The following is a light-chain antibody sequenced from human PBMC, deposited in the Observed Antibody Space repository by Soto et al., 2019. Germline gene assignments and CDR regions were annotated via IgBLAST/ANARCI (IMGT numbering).Light chain of an antibody. CDR2: DVS. J-gene: IGLJ1*01. V-gene: IGLV2-14*01. Sequence: QSVLTQPASVSGSPGQSIAISCTGTSSVVGGYNYVSWYQQHPGKAPKLMVYDVSNRPSGVSNRFSGSKSGNTASLTISGLQAEDEADYYSSSYTSSSTYVFGTGTKVTVL. CDR3: SSYTSSSTYV. CDR1: SSVVGGYNY.